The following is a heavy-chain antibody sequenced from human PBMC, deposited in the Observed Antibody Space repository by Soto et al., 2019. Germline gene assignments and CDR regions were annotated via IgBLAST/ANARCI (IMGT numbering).Heavy chain of an antibody. Sequence: GGSLRLSCAASGFTFSTYGMHWVRQAPGKGLEWVAVMSNDGSNRNYADSVKGRFTISRDNSKNTLYLQMNSLRAEDTAVYYCAKGAEWLAPIDYWGQGALVTVSS. J-gene: IGHJ4*02. CDR2: MSNDGSNR. V-gene: IGHV3-30*18. D-gene: IGHD6-19*01. CDR3: AKGAEWLAPIDY. CDR1: GFTFSTYG.